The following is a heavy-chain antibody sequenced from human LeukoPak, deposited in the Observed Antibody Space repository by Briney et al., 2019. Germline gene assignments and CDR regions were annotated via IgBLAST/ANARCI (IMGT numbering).Heavy chain of an antibody. J-gene: IGHJ4*02. Sequence: GGSLRLSCTASGFTFSNYGMHWVRQAPGKGLEWVAFIRYDGSNKYYADSVKGRFTISRDNSKNTLYLQMNSLRAEDTAVYYCARRFYDNLTGHTWYDYWGQGNLVIVSS. CDR1: GFTFSNYG. CDR3: ARRFYDNLTGHTWYDY. D-gene: IGHD3-9*01. V-gene: IGHV3-30*02. CDR2: IRYDGSNK.